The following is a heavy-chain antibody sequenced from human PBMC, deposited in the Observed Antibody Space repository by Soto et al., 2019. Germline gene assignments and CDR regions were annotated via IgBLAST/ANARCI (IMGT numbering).Heavy chain of an antibody. CDR1: GFTFSSYA. J-gene: IGHJ4*02. D-gene: IGHD6-19*01. CDR3: AKALQAPPYIAVAGTEEAYFDY. V-gene: IGHV3-23*01. CDR2: ISGSGGST. Sequence: GGSLRLSCAASGFTFSSYAMSWVRQAPGKGLEWVSAISGSGGSTYYADSVKGRFTISRDNSKNTLYLQMNSLRAEDTAVYYCAKALQAPPYIAVAGTEEAYFDYWGQGTLVTVSS.